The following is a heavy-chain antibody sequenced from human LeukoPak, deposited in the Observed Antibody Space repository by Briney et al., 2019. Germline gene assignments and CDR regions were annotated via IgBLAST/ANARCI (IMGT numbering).Heavy chain of an antibody. J-gene: IGHJ4*02. CDR3: ASTPSGRYIRY. V-gene: IGHV4-4*02. Sequence: SGTLSLTCAVSGGSISSNNWWSWVRQPPGRGLEWIGEIYHSGNTKYNPSLKSRVTISVDKSKNHFSLKLSSVAAADTAVYYCASTPSGRYIRYWGQGTLVTVSS. CDR1: GGSISSNNW. CDR2: IYHSGNT. D-gene: IGHD6-19*01.